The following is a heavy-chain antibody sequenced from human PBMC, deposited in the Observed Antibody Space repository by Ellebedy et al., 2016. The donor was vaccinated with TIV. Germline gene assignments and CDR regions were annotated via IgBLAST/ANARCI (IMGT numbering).Heavy chain of an antibody. J-gene: IGHJ4*02. D-gene: IGHD5-24*01. CDR2: ISSSSSYT. CDR3: ARVVGPTIDYSREGPSNRFDY. CDR1: GFTFSDYY. V-gene: IGHV3-11*05. Sequence: GGSLRLXXAASGFTFSDYYMSWIRQAPGKGLEWVSYISSSSSYTNYADSVKGRFTISRDNAKNSLYLQMNSLRAEDTAVYYCARVVGPTIDYSREGPSNRFDYWGQGTLVTVSS.